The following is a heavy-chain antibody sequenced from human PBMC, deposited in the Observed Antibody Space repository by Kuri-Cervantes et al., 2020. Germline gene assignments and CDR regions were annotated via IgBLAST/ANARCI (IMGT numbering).Heavy chain of an antibody. V-gene: IGHV3-9*01. CDR1: GFTFDDYA. D-gene: IGHD3-16*01. CDR2: ISWNSGSI. J-gene: IGHJ4*02. Sequence: GGSLRLSCAASGFTFDDYAMHRVRQAPGKGLEWVSGISWNSGSIGYADSVKGRFTISRDNAKNTLYLQMNSLRAEDTAVYYCARVLGVPGPLDYWGQGTLVTVSS. CDR3: ARVLGVPGPLDY.